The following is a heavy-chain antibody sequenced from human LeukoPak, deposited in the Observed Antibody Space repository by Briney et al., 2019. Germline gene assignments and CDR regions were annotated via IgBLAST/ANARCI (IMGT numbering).Heavy chain of an antibody. J-gene: IGHJ4*02. CDR2: ISGNGGST. CDR3: ASVTTHGVSHYEYKY. Sequence: GGPLRLSCAASGFTFSSYGMHWVRQAPGKGLEYVSGISGNGGSTYYANSVKGRFTISRDNSKNTLYLQMGSLRAEDMAVYYCASVTTHGVSHYEYKYWGQGTLVTVSS. V-gene: IGHV3-64*01. D-gene: IGHD4-11*01. CDR1: GFTFSSYG.